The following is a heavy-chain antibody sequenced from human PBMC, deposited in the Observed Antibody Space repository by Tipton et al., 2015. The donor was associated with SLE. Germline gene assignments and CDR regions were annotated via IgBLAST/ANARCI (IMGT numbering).Heavy chain of an antibody. CDR1: GFTFSGYG. CDR3: AVPSVGSYFDY. V-gene: IGHV3-33*03. J-gene: IGHJ4*02. CDR2: IWYDGSNK. D-gene: IGHD3-10*01. Sequence: SLRLSCAASGFTFSGYGMHWVRQAPGKGLEWVAVIWYDGSNKYYADSVKGRFTISRDNAKNSLYLQMNSLRAEDTAVYYCAVPSVGSYFDYWGQGTLVTVSS.